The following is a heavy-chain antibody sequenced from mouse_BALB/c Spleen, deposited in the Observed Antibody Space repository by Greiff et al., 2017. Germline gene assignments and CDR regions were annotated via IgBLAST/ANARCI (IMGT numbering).Heavy chain of an antibody. CDR2: IWSGGST. J-gene: IGHJ4*01. V-gene: IGHV2-2*02. CDR3: ARMMVTGYYAMDY. D-gene: IGHD2-3*01. Sequence: VQLQESGPGLVQPSQSLSITCTVSGFSLTSYGVHWVRQSPGKGLEWLGVIWSGGSTDYNAAFISRLSISKDNSKSQVFFKMNSLQANDTAIYYCARMMVTGYYAMDYWGQGTSVTVSS. CDR1: GFSLTSYG.